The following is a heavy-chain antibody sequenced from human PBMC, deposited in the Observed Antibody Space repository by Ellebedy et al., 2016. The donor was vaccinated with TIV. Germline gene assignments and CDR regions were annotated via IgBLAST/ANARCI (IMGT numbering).Heavy chain of an antibody. Sequence: AASVKVSCKASGYTFTSYYMHWVRQAPGQGLEWMGIINPSGGSTSYAQKFQGRVTMTRDTSTSTVYMELSSLRSEDTAVYYCARVPKVYYDILTGYPAPWYFDLWGRGTLVTVSS. D-gene: IGHD3-9*01. CDR3: ARVPKVYYDILTGYPAPWYFDL. CDR2: INPSGGST. CDR1: GYTFTSYY. J-gene: IGHJ2*01. V-gene: IGHV1-46*01.